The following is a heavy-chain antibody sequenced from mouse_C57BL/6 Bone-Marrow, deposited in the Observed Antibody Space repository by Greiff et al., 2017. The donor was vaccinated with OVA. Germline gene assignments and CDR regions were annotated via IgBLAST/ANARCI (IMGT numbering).Heavy chain of an antibody. CDR1: GFNIKDDY. Sequence: EVKLMESGAELVRPGASVKLSCTASGFNIKDDYMPWVKERPEQGLEWIGWIDPENGDTEYASKFQGKATITADTSSKTVYLHLSSLTSEDTAVYYCTTYRYWGQGTTLTVSS. CDR2: IDPENGDT. V-gene: IGHV14-4*01. J-gene: IGHJ2*01. CDR3: TTYRY.